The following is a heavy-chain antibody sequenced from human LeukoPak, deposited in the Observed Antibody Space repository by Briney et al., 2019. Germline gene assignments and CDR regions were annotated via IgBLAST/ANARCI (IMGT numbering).Heavy chain of an antibody. Sequence: ASVKVSCKASGGTFSSYAISWVRQAPGQGLEWMGGIIPIFGTANYAQKFQGRVFITRDTSINTAYMELSSLGSDDTAVYYCARDGRGSRSSWFDPWGQGTLVIVSS. J-gene: IGHJ5*02. CDR3: ARDGRGSRSSWFDP. V-gene: IGHV1-69*05. CDR1: GGTFSSYA. D-gene: IGHD3-10*01. CDR2: IIPIFGTA.